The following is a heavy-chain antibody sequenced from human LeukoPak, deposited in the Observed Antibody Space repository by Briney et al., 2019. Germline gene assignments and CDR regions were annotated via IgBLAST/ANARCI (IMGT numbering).Heavy chain of an antibody. J-gene: IGHJ4*02. Sequence: SETLSLTCTVSGGSISSGGYYWSWLRQHPGKGLEWIGYIYYSGSTYYNPSLKSRVTISVDTSKNQFSLKLSSVTAADTAVYYCARGGAAAGSDYWGQGTLVTVSS. CDR2: IYYSGST. V-gene: IGHV4-31*03. D-gene: IGHD6-13*01. CDR3: ARGGAAAGSDY. CDR1: GGSISSGGYY.